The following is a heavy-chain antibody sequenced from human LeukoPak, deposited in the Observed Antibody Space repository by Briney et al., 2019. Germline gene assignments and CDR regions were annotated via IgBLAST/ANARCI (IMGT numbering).Heavy chain of an antibody. V-gene: IGHV4-59*12. CDR3: ARAILDYGDYPDAFDI. J-gene: IGHJ3*02. CDR1: GGSISSYY. Sequence: SETLSLTCTVSGGSISSYYWSWIRQPPGKGLEWIGYIYYSGSTNYNPSLKSRVTISVDTSKNQFSLKLSSVTAADTAVYYCARAILDYGDYPDAFDIWGQGTMVTVSS. D-gene: IGHD4-17*01. CDR2: IYYSGST.